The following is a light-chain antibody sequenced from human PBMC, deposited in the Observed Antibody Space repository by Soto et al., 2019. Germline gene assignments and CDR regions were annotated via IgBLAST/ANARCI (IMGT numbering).Light chain of an antibody. CDR2: GTS. J-gene: IGLJ1*01. V-gene: IGLV2-14*01. CDR3: ISYTGSSTSYV. CDR1: RSDIGRYNY. Sequence: QSVLTQPASVSGSPGQSITISCRGTRSDIGRYNYVAWYQQFPGKTPKILIYGTSNRPSGVSSRFSGSKSGNTASLTISGLQAEDEADYYCISYTGSSTSYVFGSGPKATVL.